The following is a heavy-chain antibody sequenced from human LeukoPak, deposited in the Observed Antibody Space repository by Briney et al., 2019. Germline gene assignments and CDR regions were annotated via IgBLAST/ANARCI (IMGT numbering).Heavy chain of an antibody. V-gene: IGHV3-66*01. CDR1: GFTVSSNY. D-gene: IGHD6-13*01. CDR3: ARDPAAGIDY. Sequence: GGSLRLSCAASGFTVSSNYMSWVRQAPGKGLEWVSVIYSGGTTYYADSVKGRFTISRDNSKNTLHLQMISLRVEDTAVYFCARDPAAGIDYWGQGTLVTVSS. CDR2: IYSGGTT. J-gene: IGHJ4*02.